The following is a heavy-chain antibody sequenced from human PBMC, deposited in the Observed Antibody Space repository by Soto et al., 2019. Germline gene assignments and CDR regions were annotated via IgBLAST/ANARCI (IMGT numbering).Heavy chain of an antibody. V-gene: IGHV4-34*01. CDR1: GVSLRGHY. J-gene: IGHJ6*04. Sequence: SDTLSLNSAVYGVSLRGHYWSWIRKTPGQGLEWIGEINHGGSTNYNPSLKSRVTISVDTSKNQVSLKLSSVTAADTAVFYCARAPNNHDILTGYWRVMDVWGKGTTVTVS. D-gene: IGHD3-9*01. CDR3: ARAPNNHDILTGYWRVMDV. CDR2: INHGGST.